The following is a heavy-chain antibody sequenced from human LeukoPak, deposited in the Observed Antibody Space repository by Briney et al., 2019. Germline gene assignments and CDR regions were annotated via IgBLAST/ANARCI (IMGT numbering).Heavy chain of an antibody. CDR2: ISSSSSTI. Sequence: PGGSLRLSCAASGFTFSSCSMNWVRQAPGKGLEWVSYISSSSSTIYYADSVKGRFTISRDNAKNSLYLQMNSLRAEDTAVYYCARDGEQQLPTPYYYYYYMDVWGKGTTVTVSS. D-gene: IGHD6-13*01. CDR1: GFTFSSCS. CDR3: ARDGEQQLPTPYYYYYYMDV. V-gene: IGHV3-48*01. J-gene: IGHJ6*03.